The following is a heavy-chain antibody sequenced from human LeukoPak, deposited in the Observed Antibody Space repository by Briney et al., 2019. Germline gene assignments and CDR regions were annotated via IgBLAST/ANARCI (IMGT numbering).Heavy chain of an antibody. CDR2: ISGSGGST. V-gene: IGHV3-23*01. CDR1: GFTFSSYG. Sequence: HPGGSLRLSCAASGFTFSSYGMSWVRQAPGKGLEWVSAISGSGGSTYYADSVKGRFTISRDNSKNTLYLQMNSLRAEDTAVYYCATDVVVVPAAYDYWGQGTLVTVSS. J-gene: IGHJ4*02. CDR3: ATDVVVVPAAYDY. D-gene: IGHD2-2*01.